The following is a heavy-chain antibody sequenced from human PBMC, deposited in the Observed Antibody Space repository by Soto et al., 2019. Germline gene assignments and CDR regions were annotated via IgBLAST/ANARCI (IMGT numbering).Heavy chain of an antibody. D-gene: IGHD2-2*01. CDR1: GYSFTSYW. J-gene: IGHJ6*02. Sequence: PGESLKISCKGSGYSFTSYWISWGLQMPGKGLEWMGRIDPSDSYTNYSPSFQGHVTISADKSISTAYLQWSSLKASDTAMYYCARRRVVPAAKYYYYYGMDVWGQGTTV. V-gene: IGHV5-10-1*01. CDR3: ARRRVVPAAKYYYYYGMDV. CDR2: IDPSDSYT.